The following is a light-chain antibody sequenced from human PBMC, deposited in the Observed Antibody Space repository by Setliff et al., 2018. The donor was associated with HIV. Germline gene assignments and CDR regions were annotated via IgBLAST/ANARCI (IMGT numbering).Light chain of an antibody. J-gene: IGLJ2*01. CDR3: SSYRSTRALVV. CDR2: DVS. Sequence: QFALTQPASVSGSPGQSITISCTGTSSDVGGYDYVSWYQQHAGQAPKLMIYDVSNRPSGVSDRFYASKSGNTASLTISGLQTEDEADYYCSSYRSTRALVVFCGGTKVTVL. CDR1: SSDVGGYDY. V-gene: IGLV2-14*03.